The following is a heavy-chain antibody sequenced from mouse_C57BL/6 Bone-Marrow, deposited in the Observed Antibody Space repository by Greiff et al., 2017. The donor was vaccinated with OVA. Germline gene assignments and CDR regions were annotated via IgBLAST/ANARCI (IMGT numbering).Heavy chain of an antibody. CDR1: GYAFSSYW. J-gene: IGHJ1*03. D-gene: IGHD2-5*01. CDR2: IYPGDGDT. Sequence: VKLQESGAELVKPGASVKISCKASGYAFSSYWMNWVKQRPGKGLEWIGQIYPGDGDTNYNGKFKGKATLTADKSSSTAYMQLSSLTSEDSAVYFCARDSNSWYFDVWGTGTTVTVSS. V-gene: IGHV1-80*01. CDR3: ARDSNSWYFDV.